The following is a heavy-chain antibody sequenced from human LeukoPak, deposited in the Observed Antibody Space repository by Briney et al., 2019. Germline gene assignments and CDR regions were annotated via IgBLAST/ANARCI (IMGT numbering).Heavy chain of an antibody. V-gene: IGHV4-30-4*01. CDR2: IYYSGST. D-gene: IGHD4-17*01. J-gene: IGHJ6*02. CDR1: GGSISSGDYY. Sequence: PSETLSLTCTVSGGSISSGDYYWSWIRQPPGKGLEWIGYIYYSGSTYYNPSLKSRVTISVDTSKNQFSLKLSSVTAADTAVYYCARDTTTVTTPFYYYYGMDVWGQGTTVTVSS. CDR3: ARDTTTVTTPFYYYYGMDV.